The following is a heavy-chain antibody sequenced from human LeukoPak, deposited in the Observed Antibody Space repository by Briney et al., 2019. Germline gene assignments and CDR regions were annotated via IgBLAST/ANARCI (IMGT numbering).Heavy chain of an antibody. CDR1: GDSISGSSHF. CDR2: ILYSGST. J-gene: IGHJ4*02. Sequence: SETLSLTCTVSGDSISGSSHFWVWIRQPPGKGLEWVGSILYSGSTYYNPSLKSRVTISVDTSKNQFSLKVNSVTAADTALYFCARRGITYSRTFFDYWGQGTLVTVSS. V-gene: IGHV4-39*01. CDR3: ARRGITYSRTFFDY. D-gene: IGHD6-13*01.